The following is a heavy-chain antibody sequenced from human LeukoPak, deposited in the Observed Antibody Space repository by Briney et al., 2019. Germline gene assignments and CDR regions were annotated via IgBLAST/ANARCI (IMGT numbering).Heavy chain of an antibody. CDR1: GGSISSGSYY. V-gene: IGHV4-61*02. Sequence: PSETLSLTCTVSGGSISSGSYYWSWIRQPAGKGLEWIGRIYTIGSTNYNPSLKSRVTISVDTSKSQFSLKLSSVTAADTAVYYCARQEGSWSPEYYFDYWGQGTLVTVSS. CDR2: IYTIGST. J-gene: IGHJ4*02. D-gene: IGHD6-13*01. CDR3: ARQEGSWSPEYYFDY.